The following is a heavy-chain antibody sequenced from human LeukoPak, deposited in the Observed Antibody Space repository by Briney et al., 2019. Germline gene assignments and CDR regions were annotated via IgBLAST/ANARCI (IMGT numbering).Heavy chain of an antibody. CDR3: ARYSGSYYYPPAWDL. Sequence: ETLSLTCAVSGGSISSGGYSWSWIRQPPGKGLEWVSATSTSGGSAYYADSVKGRFTISRDNSKNALYLQMDSLRADDTAVYYCARYSGSYYYPPAWDLWGQGTLVTVSS. J-gene: IGHJ4*02. CDR1: GGSISSGGYS. D-gene: IGHD1-26*01. V-gene: IGHV3-23*01. CDR2: TSTSGGSA.